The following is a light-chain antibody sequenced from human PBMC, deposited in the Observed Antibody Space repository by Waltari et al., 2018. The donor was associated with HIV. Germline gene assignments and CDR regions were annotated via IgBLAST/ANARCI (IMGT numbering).Light chain of an antibody. J-gene: IGLJ2*01. CDR2: YDS. V-gene: IGLV3-21*04. CDR3: QVWDSSSDHVL. Sequence: SSLLTQIPSVSVAPGQTARITCGGNNIATTSAHGYQQKPGQAPLLVIYYDSDRPSGIPERFSGSNSGNTATLTISRVGDGDEADYYCQVWDSSSDHVLFGGGTRLTVL. CDR1: NIATTS.